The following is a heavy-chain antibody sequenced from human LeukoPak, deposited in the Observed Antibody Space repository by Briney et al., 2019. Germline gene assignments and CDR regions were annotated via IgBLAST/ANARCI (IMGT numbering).Heavy chain of an antibody. CDR2: INHSGST. D-gene: IGHD2-15*01. CDR1: GGSFSGYC. Sequence: SETLSLTCAVYGGSFSGYCWSWIRQPPGKGLEWIGEINHSGSTNYNPSLKSRVTISVDTSKNQFSLKLSSVTAADTAVYYCAGLGYCSGGSCYSHSRYYYGMDVWGKGTTVTVSS. J-gene: IGHJ6*04. V-gene: IGHV4-34*01. CDR3: AGLGYCSGGSCYSHSRYYYGMDV.